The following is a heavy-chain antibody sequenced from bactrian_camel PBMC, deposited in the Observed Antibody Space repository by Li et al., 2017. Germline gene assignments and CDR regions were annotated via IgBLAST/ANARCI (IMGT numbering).Heavy chain of an antibody. J-gene: IGHJ6*01. CDR3: AADRKPALFSEGRYSLSHDYRF. V-gene: IGHV3S67*01. D-gene: IGHD2*01. CDR2: INSRGTT. CDR1: GYSTSGGYC. Sequence: DVQLVESGGGTVKPGGSLRLSCQASGYSTSGGYCMGWFRQAPGKEREEVAIINSRGTTGYADSVEGRFTISKDNAKPTLYLQMNSLKPEDTAMYYCAADRKPALFSEGRYSLSHDYRFWGQGTQVTV.